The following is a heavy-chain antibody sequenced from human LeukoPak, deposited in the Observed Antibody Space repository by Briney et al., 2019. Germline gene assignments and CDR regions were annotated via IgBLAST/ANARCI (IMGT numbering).Heavy chain of an antibody. CDR2: ISYDGTNK. J-gene: IGHJ3*02. CDR1: GFNFRSYA. CDR3: ARGYSRAAFDI. Sequence: GGSLRLSCAASGFNFRSYAMHWVRQAPGKGLEWVAVISYDGTNKYSADSVRGRFTVPRDNDKNSLFLQMNNVRADDTALYYCARGYSRAAFDIWGQGTVVAVSS. D-gene: IGHD2-15*01. V-gene: IGHV3-30-3*01.